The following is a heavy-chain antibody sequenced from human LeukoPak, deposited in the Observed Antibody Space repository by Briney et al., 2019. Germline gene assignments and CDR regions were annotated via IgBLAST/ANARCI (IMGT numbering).Heavy chain of an antibody. D-gene: IGHD1-26*01. CDR1: GYTFTSYA. CDR2: INAGNGYT. V-gene: IGHV1-3*01. Sequence: ASVKVSCKASGYTFTSYAIHWVRQAPGQSLEWMGWINAGNGYTKYSQKFQGRVTMTEDTSTDTAYMELSSLRSEDTAVYYCATVQNSGSYPYYGMDVWGQGTTVTVSS. J-gene: IGHJ6*02. CDR3: ATVQNSGSYPYYGMDV.